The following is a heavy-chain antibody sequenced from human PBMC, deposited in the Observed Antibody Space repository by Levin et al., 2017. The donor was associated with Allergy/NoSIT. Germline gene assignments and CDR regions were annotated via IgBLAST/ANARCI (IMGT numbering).Heavy chain of an antibody. Sequence: SETLSLTCAVYGGSFSGYYWSWIRQPPGKGLEWIGEINHSGSTNYNPSLKSRVTISVDTSKNQFSLKLSSVTAADTAVYYCARASPRFDPWGQGTLVTVSS. CDR1: GGSFSGYY. CDR2: INHSGST. CDR3: ARASPRFDP. V-gene: IGHV4-34*01. J-gene: IGHJ5*02.